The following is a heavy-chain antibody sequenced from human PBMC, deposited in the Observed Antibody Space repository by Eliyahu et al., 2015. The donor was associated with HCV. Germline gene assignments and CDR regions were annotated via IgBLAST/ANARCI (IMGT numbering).Heavy chain of an antibody. J-gene: IGHJ4*02. CDR3: ARDFRSEYGDLDY. V-gene: IGHV3-33*01. D-gene: IGHD4-17*01. Sequence: QVQLVESGGGVVQPGRXLRLSCAAXGFSFSNHGMHWXRQAPGKGLEWVAVIWFDGSNENYADSVKGRFNISRDNSNNTLYLQMNSLGVEDTAVYYCARDFRSEYGDLDYWGQGTPVTVSS. CDR1: GFSFSNHG. CDR2: IWFDGSNE.